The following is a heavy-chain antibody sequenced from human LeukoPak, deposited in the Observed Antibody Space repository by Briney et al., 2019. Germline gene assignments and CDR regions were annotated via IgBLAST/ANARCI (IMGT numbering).Heavy chain of an antibody. J-gene: IGHJ6*02. CDR3: AKHRGYSYGSLGMDV. CDR1: GFTFSSYG. CDR2: ISYDGSNR. D-gene: IGHD5-18*01. V-gene: IGHV3-30*18. Sequence: GRSLRLSCAASGFTFSSYGMHWVRQAPGKGLEWVAVISYDGSNRYYADSVKGRFTISRDNSKNTLYLQMNSLRAEDTAVYYCAKHRGYSYGSLGMDVWGQGTTVTVSS.